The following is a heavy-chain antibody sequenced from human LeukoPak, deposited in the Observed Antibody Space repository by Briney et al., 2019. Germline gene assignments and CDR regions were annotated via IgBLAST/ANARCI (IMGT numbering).Heavy chain of an antibody. CDR2: IYYSGST. CDR3: ARGVRGSSSWYALDY. CDR1: GGPLPSYY. D-gene: IGHD6-13*01. J-gene: IGHJ4*02. V-gene: IGHV4-59*01. Sequence: SETLSLTCAVSGGPLPSYYWRWIGQPPGKGLEGSGFIYYSGSTNYNPSLKSRVTISVDTSKNQFSLKLSSVTAADTAVYYCARGVRGSSSWYALDYWGQGTLVTVSS.